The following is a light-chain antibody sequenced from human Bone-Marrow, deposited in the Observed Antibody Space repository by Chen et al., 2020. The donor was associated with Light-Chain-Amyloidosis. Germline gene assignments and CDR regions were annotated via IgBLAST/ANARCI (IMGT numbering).Light chain of an antibody. CDR1: SSDVGSYNL. J-gene: IGLJ2*01. CDR3: CSYGGRGSLDVV. V-gene: IGLV2-23*01. Sequence: QSALTQPPSVSGSPGQPITISCTETSSDVGSYNLVSWYQQHPDKAPKLMIYEDNIRPSGVSSRFSGSKSGNTASLTISGLQAEDQADYYCCSYGGRGSLDVVFGGGTKLTVI. CDR2: EDN.